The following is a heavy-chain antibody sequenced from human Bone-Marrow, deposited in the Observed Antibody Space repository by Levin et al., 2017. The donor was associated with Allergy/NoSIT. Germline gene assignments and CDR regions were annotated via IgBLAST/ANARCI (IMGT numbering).Heavy chain of an antibody. D-gene: IGHD1-1*01. J-gene: IGHJ1*01. CDR1: GFTFTNYA. V-gene: IGHV1-18*01. CDR2: ISGYNGNT. CDR3: ARWDPYNWKPSQH. Sequence: GESLKISCRTSGFTFTNYAFSWVRQAPGQGLEWMGWISGYNGNTMYAPKFQDRVTMTTDTSASTAYMELRSLYSDDTAVYYCARWDPYNWKPSQHWGQGTLVTVSS.